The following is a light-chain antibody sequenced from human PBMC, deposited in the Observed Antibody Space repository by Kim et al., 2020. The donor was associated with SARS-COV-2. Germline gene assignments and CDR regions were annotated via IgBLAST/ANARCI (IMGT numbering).Light chain of an antibody. CDR1: SLRSYY. V-gene: IGLV3-19*01. CDR3: NSRDSNDNVV. Sequence: SSELTQDPAVSVALGQTVRITCQGDSLRSYYATWYQQKPGQAPIVVIYGKNNRPSGIPDRFSGSSSGNTASLTITGTQAGDEADYYCNSRDSNDNVVFGGGTKRNVL. CDR2: GKN. J-gene: IGLJ2*01.